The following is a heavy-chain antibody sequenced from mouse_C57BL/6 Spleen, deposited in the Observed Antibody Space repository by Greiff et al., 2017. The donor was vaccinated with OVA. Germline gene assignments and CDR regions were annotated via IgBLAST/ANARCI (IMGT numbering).Heavy chain of an antibody. Sequence: EVHLVESGGGLVKPGGSLKLSCAASGFTFSDYGMHWVRQAPEKGLEWVAYISSGSSTIYYADTVKGRFTISRDNAKNTLFLQMTSLRSEDTAMYYCARDDSNYVDAMDYWGQGTSVTVSS. CDR2: ISSGSSTI. D-gene: IGHD2-5*01. CDR1: GFTFSDYG. J-gene: IGHJ4*01. CDR3: ARDDSNYVDAMDY. V-gene: IGHV5-17*01.